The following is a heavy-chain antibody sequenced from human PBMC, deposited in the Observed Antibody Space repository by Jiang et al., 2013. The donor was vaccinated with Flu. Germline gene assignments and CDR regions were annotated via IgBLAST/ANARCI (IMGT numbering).Heavy chain of an antibody. CDR3: ARGPSGSYYHDAFDI. J-gene: IGHJ3*02. CDR2: INHSGST. CDR1: GGSFSGYY. D-gene: IGHD1-26*01. V-gene: IGHV4-34*01. Sequence: LLKPSETLSLTCAVYGGSFSGYYWSWIRQPPGKGLEWIGEINHSGSTNYNPSLKSRVTISVDTSKNQFSLKLSSVTAADTAVYYCARGPSGSYYHDAFDIWGQGTMVTVSS.